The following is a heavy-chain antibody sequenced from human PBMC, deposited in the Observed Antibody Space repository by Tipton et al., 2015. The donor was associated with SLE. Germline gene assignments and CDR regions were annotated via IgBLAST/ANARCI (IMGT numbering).Heavy chain of an antibody. V-gene: IGHV1-8*01. CDR3: ARARDLGAFDI. CDR1: GYTFTSND. Sequence: QVQLVQSGPEVKKPGASVKVSCKASGYTFTSNDLNWVRQATGQGLEWMGWMNPNSGNTGYAQKFQGRVTMTRDTSISTAYMELSGLGSEDTAVYYCARARDLGAFDIWGQGTMVTVSS. J-gene: IGHJ3*02. CDR2: MNPNSGNT.